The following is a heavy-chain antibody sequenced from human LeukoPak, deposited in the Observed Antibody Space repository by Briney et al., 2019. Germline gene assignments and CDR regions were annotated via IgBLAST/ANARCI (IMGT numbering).Heavy chain of an antibody. V-gene: IGHV1-3*01. D-gene: IGHD4-17*01. CDR3: ARDLRPLYYGDYAY. J-gene: IGHJ4*02. CDR1: GYTFTSYA. CDR2: INAGNGNT. Sequence: WASVKVSCKASGYTFTSYAMHGVRQAPGQRLEWMGWINAGNGNTKYSQKFQGRVTITRDTSASTAYMELSSLRSEDTAVYYCARDLRPLYYGDYAYWGQGTLVTVSS.